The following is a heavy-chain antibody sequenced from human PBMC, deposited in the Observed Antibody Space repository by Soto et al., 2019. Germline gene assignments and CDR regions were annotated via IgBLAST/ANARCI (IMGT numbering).Heavy chain of an antibody. J-gene: IGHJ4*02. V-gene: IGHV3-23*01. D-gene: IGHD3-22*01. Sequence: PVGSLRLSCAASGFTFSSEAMSWARQAPGKGLEWFSAISGSGGSTYYADSVKGRFTISRDNSKNTLYLQMNSLRAEDTAVYYCAKVDGMGYYDSSGYYFWGQGT. CDR2: ISGSGGST. CDR1: GFTFSSEA. CDR3: AKVDGMGYYDSSGYYF.